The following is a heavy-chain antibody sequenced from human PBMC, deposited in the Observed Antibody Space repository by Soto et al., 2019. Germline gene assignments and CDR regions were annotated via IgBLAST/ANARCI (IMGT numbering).Heavy chain of an antibody. CDR3: ARGVSGWSPFDF. CDR1: RYTFTDYY. D-gene: IGHD6-19*01. J-gene: IGHJ4*02. Sequence: QVQLVQSGAEVKKPGASVKVSCKASRYTFTDYYVHWVRQAPGQGLEWMGWINTNSGVTNFAQKFQGWVTLTRDTSVNTAYMELNRLKSDDTAVFFCARGVSGWSPFDFWGQGTLVTVSS. CDR2: INTNSGVT. V-gene: IGHV1-2*04.